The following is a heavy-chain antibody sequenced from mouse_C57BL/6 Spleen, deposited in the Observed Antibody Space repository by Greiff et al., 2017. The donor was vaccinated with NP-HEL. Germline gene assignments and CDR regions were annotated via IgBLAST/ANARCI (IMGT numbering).Heavy chain of an antibody. V-gene: IGHV5-17*01. CDR2: ISSGSSTI. Sequence: DVMLVESGGGLVKPGGSLKLSCAASGFTFSDYGMHWVRQAPEKGLEWVAYISSGSSTIYYADTVKGRFTISRDNAKNTLFLQMTSLRSEDTAMYYCARTTNWDAYYFDYWGQGTTLTVSS. CDR1: GFTFSDYG. D-gene: IGHD4-1*01. CDR3: ARTTNWDAYYFDY. J-gene: IGHJ2*01.